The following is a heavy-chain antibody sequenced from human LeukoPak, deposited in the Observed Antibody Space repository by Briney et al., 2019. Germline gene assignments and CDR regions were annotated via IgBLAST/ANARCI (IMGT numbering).Heavy chain of an antibody. CDR3: ATQITIFGVVARFDP. D-gene: IGHD3-3*01. J-gene: IGHJ5*02. CDR1: GGTFSSYA. V-gene: IGHV1-69*01. CDR2: IISIFGTA. Sequence: SVKVSCKASGGTFSSYAISWVRQAPGQGLEWMGGIISIFGTANYAQKFQGRVTITADESTSTAYMELSSLRSEDTAVYYCATQITIFGVVARFDPWGQGTLVTVSS.